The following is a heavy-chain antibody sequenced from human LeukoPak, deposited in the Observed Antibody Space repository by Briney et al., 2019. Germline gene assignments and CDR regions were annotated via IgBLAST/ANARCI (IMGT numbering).Heavy chain of an antibody. CDR1: GGSISSGSYY. D-gene: IGHD4-17*01. CDR2: IYTSGST. Sequence: SETLSLTCTVSGGSISSGSYYWRWIRQPAGKGLEWIGRIYTSGSTNYNPSLKSRVTISLDTSKNQFSLKLSSVTAADTAVYYCANSIDFDYGDYYFDYWGQGALVTISS. V-gene: IGHV4-61*02. J-gene: IGHJ4*02. CDR3: ANSIDFDYGDYYFDY.